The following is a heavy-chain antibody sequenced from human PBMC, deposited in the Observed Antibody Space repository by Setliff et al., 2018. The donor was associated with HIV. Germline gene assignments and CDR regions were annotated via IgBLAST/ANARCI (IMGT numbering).Heavy chain of an antibody. Sequence: PGGSLRLSCAASGFTVSTYYMSWVRQAPGKGLEWVSVISDSGTYTYYSDSVRGRFTISRDNPKNTLYLQMNSLRAEDTAVYYCAKDCGGECYAPDYWGQGTLVTVSS. V-gene: IGHV3-23*01. CDR3: AKDCGGECYAPDY. D-gene: IGHD2-21*01. J-gene: IGHJ4*02. CDR1: GFTVSTYY. CDR2: ISDSGTYT.